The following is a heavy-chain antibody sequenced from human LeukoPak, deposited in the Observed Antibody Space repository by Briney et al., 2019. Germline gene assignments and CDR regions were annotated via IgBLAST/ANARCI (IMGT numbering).Heavy chain of an antibody. J-gene: IGHJ4*02. CDR2: ISGSGGST. CDR3: AKGLDGDSGYDPVSPFDY. V-gene: IGHV3-23*01. D-gene: IGHD5-12*01. CDR1: GLTFSGYG. Sequence: GGSLRLSCAASGLTFSGYGMHWVRQAPGKGLEWVSAISGSGGSTYYADSVKGRFTISRDNSKNTLYLQMNSLRAEDTAVYYCAKGLDGDSGYDPVSPFDYWGQGTLVTVSS.